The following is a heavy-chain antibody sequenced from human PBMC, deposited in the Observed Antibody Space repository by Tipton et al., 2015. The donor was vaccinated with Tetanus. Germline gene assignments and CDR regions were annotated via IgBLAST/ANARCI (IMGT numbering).Heavy chain of an antibody. CDR2: THHSGNT. CDR1: GASISSYY. V-gene: IGHV4-59*01. Sequence: GLVKPSETLSLTCSVSGASISSYYWNWIRQVPGKGLEWLGYTHHSGNTNYNPSLSGRITTSVDTSKNQFSLKMSSVTAADTAVYYCARWGDASGSTNLYAFDIWGQGTMVSVSS. CDR3: ARWGDASGSTNLYAFDI. J-gene: IGHJ3*02. D-gene: IGHD3-10*01.